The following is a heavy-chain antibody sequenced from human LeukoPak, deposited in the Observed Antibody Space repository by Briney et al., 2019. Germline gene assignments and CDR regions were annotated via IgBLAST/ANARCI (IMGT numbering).Heavy chain of an antibody. D-gene: IGHD3-22*01. CDR3: ASAVVVIRFDY. V-gene: IGHV4-38-2*01. Sequence: PSETLSLTCAVSGYSISSGYYCGCIRQPPGKGLEWIGSIYHSGSTYYNPSLKSRVTISVDTSKNQFSLKLSSVTAAATAVYYCASAVVVIRFDYWGQGTLVTVSS. CDR2: IYHSGST. CDR1: GYSISSGYY. J-gene: IGHJ4*02.